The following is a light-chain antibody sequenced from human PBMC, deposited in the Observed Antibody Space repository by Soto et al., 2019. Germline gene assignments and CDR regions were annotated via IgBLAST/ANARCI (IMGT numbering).Light chain of an antibody. CDR3: QQYNSYPWT. Sequence: DIQMTQSPSTLPPSVGDRVPIPGRASQSLISWLAWYQQKPGKAPKLPIYDASSLQSGVPSRFSGSGSGTEFTLTISSLQPDDFATYYCQQYNSYPWTFGQGTKLEIK. J-gene: IGKJ2*02. CDR1: QSLISW. CDR2: DAS. V-gene: IGKV1-5*01.